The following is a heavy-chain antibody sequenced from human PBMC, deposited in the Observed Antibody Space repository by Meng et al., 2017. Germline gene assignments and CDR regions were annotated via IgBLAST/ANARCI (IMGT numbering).Heavy chain of an antibody. V-gene: IGHV1-69*02. CDR1: GGTFSSYT. CDR2: IIPILGIA. Sequence: SVKVSCKASGGTFSSYTISWVRQAPGQGLEWMGRIIPILGIANYAQKFQGGVTITADKSTNTAYMELSSLRSEDTAVYYCARAYGSGITMVRGPNYGMDVWGQGTTVTVSS. CDR3: ARAYGSGITMVRGPNYGMDV. D-gene: IGHD3-10*01. J-gene: IGHJ6*02.